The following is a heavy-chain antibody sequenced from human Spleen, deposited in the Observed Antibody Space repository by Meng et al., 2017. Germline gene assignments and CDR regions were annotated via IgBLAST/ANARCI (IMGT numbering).Heavy chain of an antibody. J-gene: IGHJ3*02. CDR3: ARGNQNVDCSGGSCYSRGFDI. V-gene: IGHV4-61*02. Sequence: SETLSLTCTVSGGSISSGSYYWSWIRQPAGKGLEWIGRIYTSGSTNYNPSLKSRVTISVDMSKNQFSLKLRSVTAADTAVYYCARGNQNVDCSGGSCYSRGFDIWGQGTKVTVSS. CDR2: IYTSGST. CDR1: GGSISSGSYY. D-gene: IGHD2-15*01.